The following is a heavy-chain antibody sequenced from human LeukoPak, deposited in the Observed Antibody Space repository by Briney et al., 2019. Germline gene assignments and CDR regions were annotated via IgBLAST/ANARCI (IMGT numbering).Heavy chain of an antibody. CDR3: ARGGIAVSGGDY. CDR1: GGSISDYY. Sequence: SETLSLTCTVSGGSISDYYWSWIRQPAGKGLEWIGRIYTSGSTNYNPSLKSRVTMSVDTSKNQFSLKLTSVTAADTGVYHCARGGIAVSGGDYWGQGTLVTVSS. CDR2: IYTSGST. J-gene: IGHJ4*02. D-gene: IGHD6-19*01. V-gene: IGHV4-4*07.